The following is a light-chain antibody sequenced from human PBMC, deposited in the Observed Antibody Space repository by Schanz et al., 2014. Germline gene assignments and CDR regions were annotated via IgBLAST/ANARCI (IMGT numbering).Light chain of an antibody. CDR3: CSYAGDTPHVA. CDR2: EVT. Sequence: QSVLTQPASVSGSPGQSITISCTGTSSDVGGYNYVSWYQQHPGKAPKLMLYEVTKRPSGVPDRFSGSKSGNTASLTISGLQTEDEADYYCCSYAGDTPHVALGGGTKLTVL. CDR1: SSDVGGYNY. V-gene: IGLV2-23*02. J-gene: IGLJ2*01.